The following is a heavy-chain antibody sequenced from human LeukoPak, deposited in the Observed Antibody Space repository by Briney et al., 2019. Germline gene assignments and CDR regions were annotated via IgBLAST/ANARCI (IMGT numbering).Heavy chain of an antibody. D-gene: IGHD2-15*01. CDR1: GYTFTSYD. CDR2: MNPNSGNT. J-gene: IGHJ4*02. V-gene: IGHV1-8*01. CDR3: ATRNCSGGSCYSLDY. Sequence: ASVKVSCKASGYTFTSYDINWVRQATGPGLEWMGWMNPNSGNTGYAQKFQGRVTMTRNTSISTAYMELSSLRSGDTAVYYCATRNCSGGSCYSLDYWGQGTLVTVSS.